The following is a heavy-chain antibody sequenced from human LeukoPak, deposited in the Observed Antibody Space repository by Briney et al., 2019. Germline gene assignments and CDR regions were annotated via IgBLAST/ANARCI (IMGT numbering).Heavy chain of an antibody. D-gene: IGHD1-26*01. J-gene: IGHJ4*02. CDR3: AKDDPPGRGSYYMYYFDY. CDR1: GFTFNSYG. CDR2: ISGSGGST. Sequence: GGSLRLSCAASGFTFNSYGMSWVRQAPGKGLEWVSAISGSGGSTYYADSVKGRFTISRDNSKNTLYLQMNSLRAEDTAVYYCAKDDPPGRGSYYMYYFDYWGQGTLVTVSS. V-gene: IGHV3-23*01.